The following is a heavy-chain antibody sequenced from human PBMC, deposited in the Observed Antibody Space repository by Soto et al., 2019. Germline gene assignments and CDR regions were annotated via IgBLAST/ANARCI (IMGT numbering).Heavy chain of an antibody. CDR3: AKDRSIAAADYYFYY. CDR1: GFTFSNYG. D-gene: IGHD6-13*01. CDR2: LSYEGGDK. Sequence: QMQLVESGGGVVQPGGSLRLSCAASGFTFSNYGMHWVRQAPGNAQEWVTVLSYEGGDKYYADSVKGPFTISRDNSKNTLYLQMNSLRAEDTAVYYCAKDRSIAAADYYFYYWGQGTLVTVSS. J-gene: IGHJ4*02. V-gene: IGHV3-30*18.